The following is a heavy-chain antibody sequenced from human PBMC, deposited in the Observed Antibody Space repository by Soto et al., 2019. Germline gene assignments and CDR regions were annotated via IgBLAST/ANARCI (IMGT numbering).Heavy chain of an antibody. Sequence: SVKGSWSASLGTFSSYAISWGRQSPEQGREWMGGIIPIFGTANYAQKFQGRVTITVDTAATAAYMEMSRLRSEDKAVYYCERDIFGLLTLGVSDFCGQGTLVTVSS. CDR2: IIPIFGTA. D-gene: IGHD3-10*02. CDR3: ERDIFGLLTLGVSDF. V-gene: IGHV1-69*06. J-gene: IGHJ4*02. CDR1: LGTFSSYA.